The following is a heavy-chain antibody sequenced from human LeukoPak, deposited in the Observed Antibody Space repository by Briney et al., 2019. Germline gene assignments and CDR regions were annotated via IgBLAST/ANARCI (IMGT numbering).Heavy chain of an antibody. CDR3: ARIVSANCYGDY. V-gene: IGHV2-70*17. Sequence: SGPALVKPTQTLTLTCTFSGFSPTTRGMCVSWIRQPPGKALEWLARIDWDDDKFYNTSLKTRLTISKDTSKNQVVLTLTNMDPVDTATYYCARIVSANCYGDYWGQGTLVTVSS. CDR2: IDWDDDK. J-gene: IGHJ4*02. D-gene: IGHD2-2*01. CDR1: GFSPTTRGMC.